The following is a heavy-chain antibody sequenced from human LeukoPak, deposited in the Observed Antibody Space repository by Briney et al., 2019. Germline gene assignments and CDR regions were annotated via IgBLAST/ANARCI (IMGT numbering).Heavy chain of an antibody. CDR1: GGSISGYY. D-gene: IGHD2-2*01. CDR3: TRDQYCSSTRCSAGCHYMDV. CDR2: FYYSGSS. J-gene: IGHJ6*03. V-gene: IGHV4-59*01. Sequence: PSETLSLTCTVSGGSISGYYWSWIRQPPGKGLEWIGYFYYSGSSNYNPSLKSRVTISADTSKNQFSLTLSSLTAADTAVYYCTRDQYCSSTRCSAGCHYMDVWGKGTTVTVS.